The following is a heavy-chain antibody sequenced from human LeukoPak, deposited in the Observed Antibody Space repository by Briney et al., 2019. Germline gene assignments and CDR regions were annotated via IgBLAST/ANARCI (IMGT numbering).Heavy chain of an antibody. Sequence: GGSLRLSCAASGFTFSSYGMHWVRQAPGKGLEWVAVISYDGSNKYYADSVKGRFTISRDNSKNTLYLQMNSLRAEDTAVYYCAKLYSSGWYYFDYWGQGTLVIVSS. CDR1: GFTFSSYG. D-gene: IGHD6-19*01. V-gene: IGHV3-30*18. J-gene: IGHJ4*02. CDR3: AKLYSSGWYYFDY. CDR2: ISYDGSNK.